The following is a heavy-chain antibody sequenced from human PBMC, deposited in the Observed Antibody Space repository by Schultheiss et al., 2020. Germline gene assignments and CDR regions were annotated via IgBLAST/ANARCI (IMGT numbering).Heavy chain of an antibody. CDR1: GFTFDDYA. Sequence: GGSLRLSCAASGFTFDDYAMHWVRQAPGKGLEWVSGISWNSGSIGYADSVKGRFIISRDNAKNSLYLQMNSLRAEDTALYYCARLAAAGEYFDYWGQGTLVTVSS. CDR2: ISWNSGSI. J-gene: IGHJ4*02. V-gene: IGHV3-9*01. CDR3: ARLAAAGEYFDY. D-gene: IGHD6-13*01.